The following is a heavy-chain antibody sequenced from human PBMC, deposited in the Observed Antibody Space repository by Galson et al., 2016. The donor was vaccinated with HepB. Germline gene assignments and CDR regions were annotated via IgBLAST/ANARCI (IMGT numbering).Heavy chain of an antibody. D-gene: IGHD2/OR15-2a*01. CDR1: GFAFSSYS. Sequence: SLRLSCAASGFAFSSYSMNWVRQAPGKGLEWVAADSMDGRRKFYADSVKGRFTISRDNSNNMLFLQMSSLTEDDTAVYYCARRHEYCPPVGCSVDYWGQGTLVSVSS. CDR2: DSMDGRRK. V-gene: IGHV3-30*03. J-gene: IGHJ4*02. CDR3: ARRHEYCPPVGCSVDY.